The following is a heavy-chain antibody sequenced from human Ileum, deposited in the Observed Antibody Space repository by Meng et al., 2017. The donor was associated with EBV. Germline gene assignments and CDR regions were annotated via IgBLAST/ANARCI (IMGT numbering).Heavy chain of an antibody. CDR3: VKSNWGSEDS. CDR1: GFTFSSYW. J-gene: IGHJ4*02. V-gene: IGHV3-74*03. CDR2: IKTDGSTS. Sequence: VQLVESGGGLVQSGGFLRLSCAASGFTFSSYWMHWVRQAPGKGLVWVSNIKTDGSTSAYADSVKGRFTISRDNAKNTLYLQMNSLRVEDTAIYYCVKSNWGSEDSWGQGTLVTVSS. D-gene: IGHD7-27*01.